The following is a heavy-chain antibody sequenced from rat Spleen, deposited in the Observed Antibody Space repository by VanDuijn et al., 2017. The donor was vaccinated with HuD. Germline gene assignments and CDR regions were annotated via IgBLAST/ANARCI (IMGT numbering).Heavy chain of an antibody. CDR2: IANTGGYT. Sequence: EVQLVESDGGLVQPGRSLKLSCVASGFTFNDYWMTWIRQAPGRGLEWVASIANTGGYTYYPDSVKGRFTISRDNAKSTLYLQMDSLRSEDTATYYCASDYLDYWGQGGMVTVSS. J-gene: IGHJ2*01. CDR3: ASDYLDY. CDR1: GFTFNDYW. V-gene: IGHV5-31*01.